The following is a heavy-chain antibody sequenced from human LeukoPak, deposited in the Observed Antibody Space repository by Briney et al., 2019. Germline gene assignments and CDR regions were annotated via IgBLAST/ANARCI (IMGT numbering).Heavy chain of an antibody. CDR3: ASLYGGNFLNWFDP. D-gene: IGHD4-23*01. V-gene: IGHV1-69*04. CDR1: GGTFSSYA. CDR2: IIPILGIA. Sequence: ASVKVSCKASGGTFSSYAISWVRQAPGQGLEWMGRIIPILGIANYAQKFQGRVTITADKSTSTAYMELSSLRSEDTAVYYCASLYGGNFLNWFDPWGQGTLVTVSS. J-gene: IGHJ5*02.